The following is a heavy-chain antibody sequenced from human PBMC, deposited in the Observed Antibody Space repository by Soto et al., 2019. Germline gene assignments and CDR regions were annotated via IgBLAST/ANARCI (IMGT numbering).Heavy chain of an antibody. V-gene: IGHV3-72*01. Sequence: EVQLVESGGGLVQPGGSLRLSCAASGFSFSDHYMDWVRRAPGKGLEWVGRIRNKANGYFTEYAAAVQGRFTISRDDSKNSLYLQMNSLKTEDTAVYYCARILLCSSTGCYRAFDLWGQGTMVTVSS. CDR2: IRNKANGYFT. CDR3: ARILLCSSTGCYRAFDL. CDR1: GFSFSDHY. J-gene: IGHJ3*01. D-gene: IGHD2-2*01.